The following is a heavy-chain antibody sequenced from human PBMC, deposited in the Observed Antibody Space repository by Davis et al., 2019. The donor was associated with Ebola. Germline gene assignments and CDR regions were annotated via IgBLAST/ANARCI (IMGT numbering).Heavy chain of an antibody. J-gene: IGHJ6*02. Sequence: GGSLRLSCAASGFTFSGSAMHWVRQASGKGLEWVGRIRGKANSYATAYAASVKGRFTISRDDSKNTAYLQMNSLKTEDTAVYYCSRGAPYSMDVWGQGTTVTVSS. D-gene: IGHD2-21*01. CDR1: GFTFSGSA. V-gene: IGHV3-73*01. CDR2: IRGKANSYAT. CDR3: SRGAPYSMDV.